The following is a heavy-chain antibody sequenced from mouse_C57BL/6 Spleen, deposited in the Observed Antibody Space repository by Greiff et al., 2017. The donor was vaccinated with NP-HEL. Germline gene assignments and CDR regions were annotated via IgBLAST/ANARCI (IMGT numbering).Heavy chain of an antibody. Sequence: EVKLVEPGGGLVKPGGSLKLSCAASGFTFSSYAMSWVRQTPDKRLEWVATISDGGSYTYYPDNVRGRFTIFRDNAKNNLDLQMSQLKAEVTAMYDGAREDYGRGYWGQGTTLTVSS. J-gene: IGHJ2*01. V-gene: IGHV5-4*01. CDR3: AREDYGRGY. CDR2: ISDGGSYT. D-gene: IGHD1-1*01. CDR1: GFTFSSYA.